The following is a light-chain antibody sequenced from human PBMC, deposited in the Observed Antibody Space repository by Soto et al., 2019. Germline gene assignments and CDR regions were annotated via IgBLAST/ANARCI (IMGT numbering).Light chain of an antibody. J-gene: IGKJ4*01. CDR3: QQTYSTPHT. CDR1: LSISRY. CDR2: AAS. V-gene: IGKV1-39*01. Sequence: DIHMTQSPSSLSASVGDRVTITCRASLSISRYLNWYQQKPRKAPKVLIYAASSLQSGVPSRFSGSGSGTDFTLTISSLQPEDFATYYCQQTYSTPHTFGGGTKVDIK.